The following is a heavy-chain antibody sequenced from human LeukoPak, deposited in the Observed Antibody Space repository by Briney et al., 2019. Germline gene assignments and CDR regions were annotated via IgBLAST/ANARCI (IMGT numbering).Heavy chain of an antibody. CDR3: GRAPYGPLDH. J-gene: IGHJ4*02. CDR2: ISTTGST. V-gene: IGHV4-61*02. D-gene: IGHD3-10*01. Sequence: PSETLSLTCTVSGDSISSGSYFSSSIRQPAGKGLEWIGRISTTGSTNYNPSLKSRISTSAVTSKNQFSLSLTSVTAADTAVYYCGRAPYGPLDHWGQGILVTVSS. CDR1: GDSISSGSYF.